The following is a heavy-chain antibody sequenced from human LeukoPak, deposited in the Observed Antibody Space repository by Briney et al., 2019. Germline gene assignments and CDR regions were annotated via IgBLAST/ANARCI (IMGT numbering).Heavy chain of an antibody. CDR1: GYTFTSYG. CDR2: INAYNGNT. CDR3: SRTPPQKGWFDP. Sequence: ASVKVSCKASGYTFTSYGISWVRQAPGQGLEWMGWINAYNGNTNYAQKLQGRVTMTTDTSTSTAYMEMRSLRSDDTTVYLCSRTPPQKGWFDPWGQGTL. J-gene: IGHJ5*01. V-gene: IGHV1-18*01.